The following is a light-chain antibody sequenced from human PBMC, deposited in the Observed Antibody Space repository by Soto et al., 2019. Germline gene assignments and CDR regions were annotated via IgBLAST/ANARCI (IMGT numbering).Light chain of an antibody. CDR2: DVT. V-gene: IGLV2-11*01. CDR3: CSYAGSYNLGV. CDR1: SSDVGAYDF. J-gene: IGLJ3*02. Sequence: QAVVAQPRSVSGSPGQSVTISCTGTSSDVGAYDFVSWYQQLPGKAPKLMIFDVTKRTSGVPDRFSGSKSGNSASLTISGLQAEDEADYYCCSYAGSYNLGVFGGGTKVTVL.